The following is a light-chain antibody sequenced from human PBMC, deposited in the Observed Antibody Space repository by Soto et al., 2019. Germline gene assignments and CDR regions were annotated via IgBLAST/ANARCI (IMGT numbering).Light chain of an antibody. Sequence: QSALTQPASVSGSPGQSITISCTGTSSDVGVYNYVSWYQQHPGKAPKLMIYDVSNRPSGVSNRFSGSKSGNTASLTISGLQAEDEAYYYCSSYTSSTTYVFGTGTK. J-gene: IGLJ1*01. V-gene: IGLV2-14*01. CDR3: SSYTSSTTYV. CDR1: SSDVGVYNY. CDR2: DVS.